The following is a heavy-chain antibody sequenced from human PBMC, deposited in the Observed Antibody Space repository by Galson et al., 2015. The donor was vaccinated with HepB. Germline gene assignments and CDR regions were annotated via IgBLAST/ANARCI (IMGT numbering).Heavy chain of an antibody. CDR3: ARELRSSGWSSYYYYGMDV. V-gene: IGHV3-30*04. CDR2: ISYDGSNK. J-gene: IGHJ6*02. CDR1: GFTFSSYA. Sequence: SLRLSCAASGFTFSSYAMHWVRQAPGKGLEWVAVISYDGSNKYYADSVKGRFTISRDNSKNTLYLQMNSLRAEDTAVYYCARELRSSGWSSYYYYGMDVWGQGTTVTVSS. D-gene: IGHD6-19*01.